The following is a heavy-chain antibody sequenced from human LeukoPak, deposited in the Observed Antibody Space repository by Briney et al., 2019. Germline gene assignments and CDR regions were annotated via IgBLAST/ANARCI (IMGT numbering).Heavy chain of an antibody. V-gene: IGHV1-69*13. D-gene: IGHD2-2*01. CDR2: IIPIFGTA. CDR3: AREDCSSTSCSFDY. J-gene: IGHJ4*02. CDR1: GGTFSRYA. Sequence: ASVNVSCKASGGTFSRYAISWVRQAPGQGLEWMGGIIPIFGTANYAQKFQGRVTITADESTSTAYMELSSLRSEDTAVYYCAREDCSSTSCSFDYWGQGTLVTVSS.